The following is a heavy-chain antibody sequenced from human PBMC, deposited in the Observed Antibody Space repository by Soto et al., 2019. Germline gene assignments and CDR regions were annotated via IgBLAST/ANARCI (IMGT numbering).Heavy chain of an antibody. V-gene: IGHV4-34*01. CDR2: INHSGST. CDR3: AKLTTVIKCRDYHCYDTDG. CDR1: GGSFSGYY. D-gene: IGHD4-17*01. J-gene: IGHJ6*02. Sequence: QVQLQQWGAGLLKPSETLSLTCAVYGGSFSGYYWSWIRQPPVKGLEWIGEINHSGSTNYNPSLKRRVTISVDPSKNQFSLKLSSVTASDTAVYYCAKLTTVIKCRDYHCYDTDGWGQGTTVTVSS.